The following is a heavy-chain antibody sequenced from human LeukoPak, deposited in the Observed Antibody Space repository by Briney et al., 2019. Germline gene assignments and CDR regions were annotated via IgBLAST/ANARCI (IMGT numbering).Heavy chain of an antibody. Sequence: PSETLSLTCTVSGGSIRSYYWNWIRQPPGKGLEWIGYIYHIGSTNYNPSLKSRVTISVDTSRNQFSLRLSSVTAADTAVYYCARHRRDYYGSGSYGAFDIWGQGTMVTVSS. J-gene: IGHJ3*02. V-gene: IGHV4-59*08. CDR2: IYHIGST. D-gene: IGHD3-10*01. CDR1: GGSIRSYY. CDR3: ARHRRDYYGSGSYGAFDI.